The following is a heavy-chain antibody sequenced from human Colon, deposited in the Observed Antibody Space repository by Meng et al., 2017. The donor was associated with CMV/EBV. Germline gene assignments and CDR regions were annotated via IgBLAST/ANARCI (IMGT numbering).Heavy chain of an antibody. CDR2: IVGGGGSRT. CDR3: AKREYCSGSSCYTLNYYYYAVDV. J-gene: IGHJ6*02. CDR1: GFTFDNYA. Sequence: GESLKISCATSGFTFDNYAMSWVRQAPGKGLEWVSAIVGGGGSRTYYADSVKGRFTISRDNSKSTLYLQINSPRVEGTAVYYCAKREYCSGSSCYTLNYYYYAVDVWGQGTTVTVSS. V-gene: IGHV3-23*01. D-gene: IGHD2-15*01.